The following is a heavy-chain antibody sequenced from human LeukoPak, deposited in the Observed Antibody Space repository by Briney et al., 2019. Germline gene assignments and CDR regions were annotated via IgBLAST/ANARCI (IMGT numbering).Heavy chain of an antibody. CDR2: IRSVAAGGAK. J-gene: IGHJ4*02. Sequence: GGSLRLSCAASGFTFSDAWMSWVRQAPGKGLEWVGRIRSVAAGGAKEYDAPVEGRSIISRDTSKQTLSLQMNSLEIEYTAAYCCVTDTVVPLAQVDHWGQGTLVTVSS. CDR3: VTDTVVPLAQVDH. D-gene: IGHD2-15*01. CDR1: GFTFSDAW. V-gene: IGHV3-15*01.